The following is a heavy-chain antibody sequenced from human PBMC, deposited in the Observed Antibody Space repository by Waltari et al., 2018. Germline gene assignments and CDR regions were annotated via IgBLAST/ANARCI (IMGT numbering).Heavy chain of an antibody. J-gene: IGHJ4*02. D-gene: IGHD3-3*01. CDR3: ARGGDFWSGYNTPYFDY. CDR2: IYYSGST. V-gene: IGHV4-59*01. CDR1: GGSISSYY. Sequence: QVQLQESGPGLVKPSETLSLTCTVSGGSISSYYWSWIRQPPGKGLEWLGYIYYSGSTNYNPSLKSRVTISVDTSKNQFSLKLSSVTAADTAVYYCARGGDFWSGYNTPYFDYWGQGTLVTVSS.